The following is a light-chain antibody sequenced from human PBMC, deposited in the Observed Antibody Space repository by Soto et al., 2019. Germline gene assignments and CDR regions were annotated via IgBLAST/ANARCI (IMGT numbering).Light chain of an antibody. Sequence: DIVMTQSPDSLAVSLGERATINCKSSQSVLYSSNNKNYLAWYQQKPGQPPKLLIYWASTRESGVPGRFSGSGSGTDFTLTISSLQAEDVAVYYCQQYYSTPPFTFGPGTKVDMK. CDR2: WAS. V-gene: IGKV4-1*01. J-gene: IGKJ3*01. CDR3: QQYYSTPPFT. CDR1: QSVLYSSNNKNY.